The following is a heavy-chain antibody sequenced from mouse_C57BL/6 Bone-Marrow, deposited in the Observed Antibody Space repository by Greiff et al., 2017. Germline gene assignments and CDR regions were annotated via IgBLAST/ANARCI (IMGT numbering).Heavy chain of an antibody. Sequence: EVQVVESGGGLVQPGGSLKLSCAASGFTFSDYYLYWVRQTPEKRLEWVAYISNGGGSTYYPDTVKGRFPISRDNAKNTLYLQMSRLKSEDTAMYYCARPSLLRYWYFDVWGTGTTVTVSS. J-gene: IGHJ1*03. CDR2: ISNGGGST. D-gene: IGHD1-2*01. CDR3: ARPSLLRYWYFDV. CDR1: GFTFSDYY. V-gene: IGHV5-12*01.